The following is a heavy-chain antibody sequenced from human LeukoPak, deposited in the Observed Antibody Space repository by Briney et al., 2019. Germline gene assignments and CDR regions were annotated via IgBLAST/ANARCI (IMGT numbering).Heavy chain of an antibody. D-gene: IGHD2-21*01. CDR3: AKFLPTHIVVANYYFDY. CDR1: GFTFSSYA. J-gene: IGHJ4*02. CDR2: ISGSGGST. Sequence: GGSLRLSCAASGFTFSSYAMSWVRQAPGKGLEWVSAISGSGGSTYYADSVKGRFTISRDNSKNTLYLQMNSLRDEDTAVYYCAKFLPTHIVVANYYFDYWGQGTLVTVSS. V-gene: IGHV3-23*01.